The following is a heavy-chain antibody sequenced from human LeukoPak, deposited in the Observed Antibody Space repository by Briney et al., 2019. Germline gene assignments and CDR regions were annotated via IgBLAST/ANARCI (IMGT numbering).Heavy chain of an antibody. CDR2: ISYDGSNK. Sequence: GGSLRLSCAASGFTFSSYGMHSVRQAPGKGLEWVAVISYDGSNKYYADSVKGRFTISRDNSKNTLYLQMNSLRAEDTAVYYCAKDRIAVAAHFDYWGQGTLVTVSS. J-gene: IGHJ4*02. V-gene: IGHV3-30*18. D-gene: IGHD6-19*01. CDR3: AKDRIAVAAHFDY. CDR1: GFTFSSYG.